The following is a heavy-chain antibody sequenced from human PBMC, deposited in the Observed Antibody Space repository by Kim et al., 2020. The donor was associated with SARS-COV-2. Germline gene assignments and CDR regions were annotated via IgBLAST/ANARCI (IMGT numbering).Heavy chain of an antibody. J-gene: IGHJ6*02. V-gene: IGHV3-11*01. Sequence: ADSVKGRFTISRDNAKSSLFLQMNSLRAEDAAVYYCAGGFPGHYYYGMDVWGQGTTVTVSS. CDR3: AGGFPGHYYYGMDV.